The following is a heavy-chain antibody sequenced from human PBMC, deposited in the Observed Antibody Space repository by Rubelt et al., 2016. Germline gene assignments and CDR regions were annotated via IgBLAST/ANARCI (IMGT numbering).Heavy chain of an antibody. V-gene: IGHV1-18*01. CDR3: ARDVGGNSVLYYFDY. D-gene: IGHD4-23*01. J-gene: IGHJ4*02. CDR1: GYTFTSYG. CDR2: ISAYNGKT. Sequence: QVQLVQSGAEVKKPGASVKVSCKASGYTFTSYGISWVRQAPGQGLEWMGWISAYNGKTNYAQKLRGRVTMTTDTSTSTAYMGLRSLRSDDTAVYYCARDVGGNSVLYYFDYWGQGTLVTVSS.